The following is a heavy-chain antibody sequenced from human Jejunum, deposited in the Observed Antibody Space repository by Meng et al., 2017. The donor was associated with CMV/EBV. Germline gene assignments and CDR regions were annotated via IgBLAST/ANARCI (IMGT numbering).Heavy chain of an antibody. CDR2: IYYCRGGT. V-gene: IGHV4-31*02. Sequence: GGTIDTGGNVWGWIRQRPGKGLEWIGNIYYCRGGTDDSPSVESRVTISMDTSKNQFSLKLTSVTAADTAIYYCARLLWSGDVCFDYWGQGTLVTVSS. J-gene: IGHJ4*02. D-gene: IGHD3-3*01. CDR3: ARLLWSGDVCFDY. CDR1: GGTIDTGGNV.